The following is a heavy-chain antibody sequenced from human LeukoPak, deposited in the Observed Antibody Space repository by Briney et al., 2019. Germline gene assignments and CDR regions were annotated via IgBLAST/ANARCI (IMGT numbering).Heavy chain of an antibody. Sequence: GGSLRLSCAASGFTFSSCWMSWVRQAPGKGLEWVANIKQDGSEKYYVDSVKGRFTISRDNAKNSLYLQMNSLRAEDAAVYYCAREGGDIVVVPAAISYYFDYWGQGTLVTVSS. CDR1: GFTFSSCW. CDR2: IKQDGSEK. D-gene: IGHD2-2*01. CDR3: AREGGDIVVVPAAISYYFDY. V-gene: IGHV3-7*01. J-gene: IGHJ4*02.